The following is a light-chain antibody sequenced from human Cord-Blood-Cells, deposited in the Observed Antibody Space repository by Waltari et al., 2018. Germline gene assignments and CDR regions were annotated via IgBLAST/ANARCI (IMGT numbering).Light chain of an antibody. V-gene: IGLV1-44*01. Sequence: QSVLTQPPSASGTPGRRVTIPCSGSSSNLGSNTVNWYQQLPGTAPKLLIYSNNQRPSGVPDRFSGSKSGTSASLAISGLQSEDEADYYCAAWDDSLNGRVFGGGTKLTVL. CDR2: SNN. CDR1: SSNLGSNT. J-gene: IGLJ3*02. CDR3: AAWDDSLNGRV.